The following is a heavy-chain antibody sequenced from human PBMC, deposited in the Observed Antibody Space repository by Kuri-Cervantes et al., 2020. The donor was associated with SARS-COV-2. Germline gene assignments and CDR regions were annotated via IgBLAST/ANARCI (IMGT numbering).Heavy chain of an antibody. CDR3: ARDWAIRGLRFDDRGYFDY. J-gene: IGHJ4*02. V-gene: IGHV6-1*01. CDR1: GDSVSSNSAA. D-gene: IGHD3-16*01. CDR2: TYYRSKWYN. Sequence: SQTLSLTCAISGDSVSSNSAAWNWIRQSPSRGLEWLGRTYYRSKWYNDYAVSVKSRITINPDTSKNQFSLQLNSVTPEDTAVYYCARDWAIRGLRFDDRGYFDYWGQGTLVTVSS.